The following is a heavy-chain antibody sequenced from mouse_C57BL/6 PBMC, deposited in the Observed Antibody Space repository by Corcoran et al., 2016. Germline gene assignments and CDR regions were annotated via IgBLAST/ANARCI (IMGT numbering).Heavy chain of an antibody. D-gene: IGHD1-1*01. CDR2: INPNNGGT. V-gene: IGHV1-26*01. Sequence: EVQLQQSGPELVKPGASVKISCKASGYTFTDYYMNWVKQSHGKSLEWIGDINPNNGGTSYNQKFKGKATLTVDKSSSTAYMELRSLTSEDYAVYYCAREGVVATDYAMDYWGQGTSVTVSS. CDR1: GYTFTDYY. CDR3: AREGVVATDYAMDY. J-gene: IGHJ4*01.